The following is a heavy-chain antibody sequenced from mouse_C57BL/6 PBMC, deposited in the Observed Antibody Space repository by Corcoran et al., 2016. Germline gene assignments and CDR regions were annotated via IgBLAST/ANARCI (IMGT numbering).Heavy chain of an antibody. CDR3: ASEGFDV. CDR2: INTYSGVP. CDR1: GYTFTTYG. V-gene: IGHV9-3*01. Sequence: QIQLVQSGPELKKPGESVKISCKASGYTFTTYGMSWVKQAPGKGLKWMGWINTYSGVPTYADDFKGRFAFSLETSASTAYLQINNLKNEDTATYFWASEGFDVWGTGTTVTVSS. J-gene: IGHJ1*03.